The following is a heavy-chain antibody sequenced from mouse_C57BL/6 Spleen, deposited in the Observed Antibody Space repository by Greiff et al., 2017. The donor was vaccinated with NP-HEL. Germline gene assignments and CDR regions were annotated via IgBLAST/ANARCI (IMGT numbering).Heavy chain of an antibody. CDR1: GFTFSSYA. Sequence: EVKLLESGGGLVKPGGSLKLSCAASGFTFSSYAMSWVRQTPEKRLEWVATISDGGSYTYYPDNVKGRFTISRDNAKNNLYLQMSHLKSEDTAMYYCATDGFYAMDYWGQGTSVTVSS. CDR2: ISDGGSYT. J-gene: IGHJ4*01. D-gene: IGHD2-3*01. CDR3: ATDGFYAMDY. V-gene: IGHV5-4*03.